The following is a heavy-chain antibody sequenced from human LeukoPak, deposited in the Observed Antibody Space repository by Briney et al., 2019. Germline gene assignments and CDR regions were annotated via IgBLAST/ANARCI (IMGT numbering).Heavy chain of an antibody. V-gene: IGHV3-7*03. CDR2: INQDGSEK. D-gene: IGHD3-16*02. CDR3: ARGVNRRSNNNWFDP. CDR1: RFNFSNYW. Sequence: GGSLRLSCAASRFNFSNYWMSWVRQAPGKGLEWVANINQDGSEKYYMDSVKGRFTISRDNAKNSLYLQMNSLRAEDTAVYYCARGVNRRSNNNWFDPWGQGTLVTVSS. J-gene: IGHJ5*02.